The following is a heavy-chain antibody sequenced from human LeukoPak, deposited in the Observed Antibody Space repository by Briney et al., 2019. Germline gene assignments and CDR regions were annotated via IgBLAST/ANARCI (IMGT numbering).Heavy chain of an antibody. CDR1: GYTFTSYD. CDR3: ARGRGRRGNWFDP. D-gene: IGHD1-26*01. V-gene: IGHV1-8*03. Sequence: ASVKVSCKASGYTFTSYDINWVRQASGQGLEWMGWMNPNSGNTGYAQKFQGRVTITRNTSISTAYMELSSLRSEDTAVYYCARGRGRRGNWFDPWGQGTLDTVSS. CDR2: MNPNSGNT. J-gene: IGHJ5*02.